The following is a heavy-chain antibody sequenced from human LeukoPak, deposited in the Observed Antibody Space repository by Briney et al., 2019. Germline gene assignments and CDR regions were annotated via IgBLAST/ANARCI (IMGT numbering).Heavy chain of an antibody. V-gene: IGHV4-59*01. D-gene: IGHD3-9*01. CDR2: IYYSGST. CDR1: GGSISSYY. CDR3: AREPALSTGYGTLYYYYGMDV. J-gene: IGHJ6*02. Sequence: SETLSPTCTVSGGSISSYYWSWIRQPPGKGLEWIGYIYYSGSTNYNPSLKSRVTISVDTSKNQFSLKLSSVTAADTAVYYCAREPALSTGYGTLYYYYGMDVWGQGTTVTVSS.